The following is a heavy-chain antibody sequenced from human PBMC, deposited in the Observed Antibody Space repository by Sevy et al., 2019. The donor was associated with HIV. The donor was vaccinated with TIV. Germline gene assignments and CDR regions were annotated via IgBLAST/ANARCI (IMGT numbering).Heavy chain of an antibody. Sequence: GGSLRLSCTVSGFTVSINYMSWVRQAPGKGLEWVSVIYSGGNKYYADSVKGRFTISRDNSKNTLYLQMNSLTAEDTAIYYCARAYTVTSMDVWGKGTTVTVSS. CDR3: ARAYTVTSMDV. CDR2: IYSGGNK. J-gene: IGHJ6*04. D-gene: IGHD4-17*01. V-gene: IGHV3-53*01. CDR1: GFTVSINY.